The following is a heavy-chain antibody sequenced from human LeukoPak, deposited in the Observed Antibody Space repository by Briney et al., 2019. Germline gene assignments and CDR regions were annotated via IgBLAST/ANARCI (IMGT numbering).Heavy chain of an antibody. V-gene: IGHV4-34*01. CDR3: ARGGITMIVVVITSPFGFDP. CDR2: INHSGST. Sequence: SETLSLTCAVYGGSFSGYYWSWIRQPPGKGLEWIGEINHSGSTNYNPSLKSRVTISVDTSKNQFSLKLSSVTAADTAVCYCARGGITMIVVVITSPFGFDPWGQGTLVTVSS. D-gene: IGHD3-22*01. CDR1: GGSFSGYY. J-gene: IGHJ5*02.